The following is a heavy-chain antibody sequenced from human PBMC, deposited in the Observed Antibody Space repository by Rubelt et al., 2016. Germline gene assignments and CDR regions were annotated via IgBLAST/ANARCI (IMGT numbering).Heavy chain of an antibody. Sequence: QVQLVQSGAEVKKPGASVKVSCKVSVYTLTELSMHWVRQAPGKGLERMRWITLYDGNTNYAKKCQGRVTITRDMSLRTAYIELSSLRSEDSAVYYWARSASIAGDWGQGTLVTVSS. J-gene: IGHJ4*02. CDR2: ITLYDGNT. CDR3: ARSASIAGD. V-gene: IGHV1-68*01. D-gene: IGHD6-6*01. CDR1: VYTLTELS.